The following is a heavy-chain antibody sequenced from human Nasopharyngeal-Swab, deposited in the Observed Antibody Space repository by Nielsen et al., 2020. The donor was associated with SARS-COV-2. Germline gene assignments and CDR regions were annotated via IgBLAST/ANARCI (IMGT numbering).Heavy chain of an antibody. V-gene: IGHV1-8*03. Sequence: ASVKVSCKASGYTFTSYDINWVRQATGQGLEWMGWMNPNSGNTGYAQKFQGRVTITRNTSISTAYMELSRLRSDDTAVYYCARVVDYGDYVVYDYWGQGTLVTVSS. CDR1: GYTFTSYD. J-gene: IGHJ4*02. D-gene: IGHD4-17*01. CDR3: ARVVDYGDYVVYDY. CDR2: MNPNSGNT.